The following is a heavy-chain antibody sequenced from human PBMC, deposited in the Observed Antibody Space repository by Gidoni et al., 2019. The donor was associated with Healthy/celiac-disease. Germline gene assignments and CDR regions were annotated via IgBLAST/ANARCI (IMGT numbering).Heavy chain of an antibody. CDR2: ISSSSSYI. J-gene: IGHJ3*02. V-gene: IGHV3-21*01. Sequence: EVQLVESGGGLVKPGGSLRLSCAASGFTFSSYSMNWVRQAPGKGLEWVSSISSSSSYIYYADSVKGRFTISRDNAKNSLYLQMNSLRAEDTAVYYCARGPPDIVVVPAATITRGLSDAFDIWGQGTMVTVSS. D-gene: IGHD2-2*01. CDR3: ARGPPDIVVVPAATITRGLSDAFDI. CDR1: GFTFSSYS.